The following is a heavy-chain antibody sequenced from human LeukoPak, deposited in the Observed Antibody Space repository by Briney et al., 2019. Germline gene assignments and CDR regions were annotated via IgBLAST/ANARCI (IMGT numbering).Heavy chain of an antibody. CDR3: ARERAVRAEIDY. Sequence: GGSLRLSCAASGFTFSNYGLHWVRQAPGKGLEWVALISYDGRSNKYYADSLKGRFTISRDNAKNSLYLQMNSLRAEDTAVYYCARERAVRAEIDYWGQGTLVTVSS. CDR1: GFTFSNYG. CDR2: ISYDGRSNK. D-gene: IGHD3-10*01. V-gene: IGHV3-30*03. J-gene: IGHJ4*02.